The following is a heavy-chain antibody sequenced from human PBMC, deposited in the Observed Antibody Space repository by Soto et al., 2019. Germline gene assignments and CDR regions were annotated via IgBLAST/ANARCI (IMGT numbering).Heavy chain of an antibody. Sequence: QVQLVQSGTEVKKPGSSVKVSCKASGGAFRTYAFSWVRQTPGQGLEWMGAIMPVFGTATYAQQFQGRITTTGGESTGTVNMEGNNARTEDAAVFFWWATPGFYAGMDVWGQGTTVIVS. CDR2: IMPVFGTA. CDR1: GGAFRTYA. V-gene: IGHV1-69*01. CDR3: WATPGFYAGMDV. D-gene: IGHD1-26*01. J-gene: IGHJ6*02.